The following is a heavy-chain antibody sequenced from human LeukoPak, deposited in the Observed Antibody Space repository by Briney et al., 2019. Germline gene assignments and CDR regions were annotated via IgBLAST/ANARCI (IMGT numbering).Heavy chain of an antibody. Sequence: ASVKVSCKATGYTLTSYGLSWVRQAPGQGLEWMGWITPYNGYAKYAQTFQGRVTITADKSTSTAYMELSSLRSEDTAVYYCARVRDNGSGIEFDPWGQGTLVTVSS. CDR2: ITPYNGYA. CDR3: ARVRDNGSGIEFDP. V-gene: IGHV1-18*01. CDR1: GYTLTSYG. J-gene: IGHJ5*02. D-gene: IGHD3-10*01.